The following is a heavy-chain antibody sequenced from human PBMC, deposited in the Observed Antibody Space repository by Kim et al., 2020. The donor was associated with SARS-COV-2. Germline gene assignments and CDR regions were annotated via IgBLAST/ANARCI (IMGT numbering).Heavy chain of an antibody. J-gene: IGHJ4*02. CDR1: GFTFGDYV. CDR2: IRSKAYGGTT. D-gene: IGHD6-19*01. Sequence: GGSLRLSCTASGFTFGDYVMSWVRQAPGKGLEWLGFIRSKAYGGTTDYATSVKGRFTISRDDSKTIAYLQMNRLKTEDTAIYYCTREGAVAGWSPFDYWGQGTLVTVSS. V-gene: IGHV3-49*04. CDR3: TREGAVAGWSPFDY.